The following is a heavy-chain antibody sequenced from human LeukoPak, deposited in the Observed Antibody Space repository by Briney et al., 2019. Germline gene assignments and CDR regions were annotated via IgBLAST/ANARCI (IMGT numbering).Heavy chain of an antibody. V-gene: IGHV3-7*01. J-gene: IGHJ6*02. CDR2: IKQDGSEK. CDR3: ARWRNGIVYYYYGMDV. CDR1: GFTFSSYW. D-gene: IGHD3-22*01. Sequence: GGSLRLSCAAPGFTFSSYWMSWVRQAPGKGLEWVANIKQDGSEKYYVDSVKGGFTISRDNAKNSLYLQMNSLRAEDTAVYYCARWRNGIVYYYYGMDVWGQGTTVTVSS.